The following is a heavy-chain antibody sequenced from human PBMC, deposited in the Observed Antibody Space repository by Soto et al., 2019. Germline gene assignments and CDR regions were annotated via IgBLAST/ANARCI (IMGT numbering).Heavy chain of an antibody. CDR1: GFSVSKAW. CDR2: IKGDGSDT. D-gene: IGHD3-10*01. V-gene: IGHV3-74*02. J-gene: IGHJ5*02. Sequence: EVQLVDSGGGLVKPGGSLRLSCEASGFSVSKAWMNWVRQAPGKGLVWLSRIKGDGSDTDYADSVKGRFTISRDNAKNTLYLQMNNLRVDDTAVYYCARDYHGSGNPWGQGTLVSVSS. CDR3: ARDYHGSGNP.